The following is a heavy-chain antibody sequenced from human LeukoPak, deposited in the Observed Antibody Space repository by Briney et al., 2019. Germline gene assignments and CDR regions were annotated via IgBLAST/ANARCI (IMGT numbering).Heavy chain of an antibody. V-gene: IGHV3-30-3*01. CDR1: GFTFSSYA. Sequence: GGSLRLSCAASGFTFSSYAMHWVRQAPGKGLEWVAVISYDGSNKYYADSVKGRFTISRDNSKNTLYLQMNRLRAEDTAVYYCARAGGLRIAVAPIDYWGQGTLVTVSS. D-gene: IGHD6-19*01. CDR3: ARAGGLRIAVAPIDY. J-gene: IGHJ4*02. CDR2: ISYDGSNK.